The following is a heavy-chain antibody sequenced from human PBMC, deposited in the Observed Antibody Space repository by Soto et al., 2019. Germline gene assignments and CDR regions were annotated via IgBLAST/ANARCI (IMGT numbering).Heavy chain of an antibody. V-gene: IGHV4-59*08. CDR2: IYNGNT. CDR3: GRISPHGDYAY. D-gene: IGHD4-17*01. CDR1: GGSISGYW. J-gene: IGHJ4*02. Sequence: QVQLQESGPGVVKPSETLSLTCTISGGSISGYWWTWIRQSPGKGLDYIGYIYNGNTNYNPSLNSRVTISVDTSKNHFSLQLNSVTAADTAVYYCGRISPHGDYAYWGQGTLVTVSS.